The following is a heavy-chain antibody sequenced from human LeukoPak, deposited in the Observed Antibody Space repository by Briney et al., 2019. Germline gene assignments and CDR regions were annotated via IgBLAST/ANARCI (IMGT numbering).Heavy chain of an antibody. V-gene: IGHV4-4*07. CDR1: GGSISSYY. J-gene: IGHJ4*02. CDR3: ARVVSWFGIYYFDY. Sequence: SETLSLTCTVSGGSISSYYWSWIRQPAGKGLEWIGRIYTSGSTNYNPSPKSRVTMSVDTSKNQFSLKLSSVTAADTAVYYCARVVSWFGIYYFDYWGQGTLVTVSS. CDR2: IYTSGST. D-gene: IGHD3-10*01.